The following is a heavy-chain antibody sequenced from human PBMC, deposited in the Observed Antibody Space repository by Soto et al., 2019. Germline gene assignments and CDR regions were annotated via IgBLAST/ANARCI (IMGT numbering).Heavy chain of an antibody. CDR3: ARARRQQLDRYCDGMDV. Sequence: QVQLVESGGGVVQPGRSLRLSCAASGFTFTTYGMHWVRQAPGKGLEWVAVIWYDGRNKYYADSVKGRFTISRDNSKNXXDLQMNRLRAEDTAVYYCARARRQQLDRYCDGMDVWGQGTTVTVSS. CDR2: IWYDGRNK. CDR1: GFTFTTYG. D-gene: IGHD6-13*01. J-gene: IGHJ6*02. V-gene: IGHV3-33*01.